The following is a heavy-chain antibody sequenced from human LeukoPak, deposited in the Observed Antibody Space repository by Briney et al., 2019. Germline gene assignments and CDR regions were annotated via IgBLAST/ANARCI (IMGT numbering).Heavy chain of an antibody. Sequence: GGSLRLSCAASGFKFRDYWMSWVRQVPGKGLQWVANIKQDGSEEYYVDSVKGRFTISRDNAENSMYLQMNSLRAEDTAVYHCATGRSCTTCYLPDYWGQGTLVTVSS. CDR1: GFKFRDYW. J-gene: IGHJ4*02. D-gene: IGHD2-2*01. CDR3: ATGRSCTTCYLPDY. V-gene: IGHV3-7*01. CDR2: IKQDGSEE.